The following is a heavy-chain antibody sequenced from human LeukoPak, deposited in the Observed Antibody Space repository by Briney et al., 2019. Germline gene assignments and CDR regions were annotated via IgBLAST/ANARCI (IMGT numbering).Heavy chain of an antibody. V-gene: IGHV1-2*02. CDR2: INPNSGGT. CDR1: GYTFTSYY. Sequence: ASVKVSCKASGYTFTSYYIHWVRQAPGQGLEWMGWINPNSGGTNYAQKFQGRVTMTRDTSISTAYMELSRLRSDDTAVYYCARGYYYDSSGYYPTYYWGQGTLVTVSS. D-gene: IGHD3-22*01. J-gene: IGHJ4*02. CDR3: ARGYYYDSSGYYPTYY.